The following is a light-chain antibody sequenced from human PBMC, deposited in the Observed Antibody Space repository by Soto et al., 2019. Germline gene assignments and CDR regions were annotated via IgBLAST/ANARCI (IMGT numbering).Light chain of an antibody. V-gene: IGKV1-9*01. CDR2: AAS. Sequence: IQLTQSPSSLSASVGDRVTITCRASQGISSYLAWYQQKPGKAPKLLIYAASTLQSGVPSRFSGSGSGTDVTLTISSLQPEDFATYYCQQRNSYPWTFGQGTKVEIK. CDR3: QQRNSYPWT. J-gene: IGKJ1*01. CDR1: QGISSY.